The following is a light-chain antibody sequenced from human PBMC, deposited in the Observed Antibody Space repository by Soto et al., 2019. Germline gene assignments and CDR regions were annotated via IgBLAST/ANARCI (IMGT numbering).Light chain of an antibody. CDR3: AAWDDSLSVGV. V-gene: IGLV1-47*01. J-gene: IGLJ1*01. Sequence: QSVLTQPPSASGTPGQRVTISCSGSSSNIGSNYVYWYQQLPGTAPKLLIYRNNQRPSGVPDRFSGSKSGTSASLAISGLRSEDEADYYCAAWDDSLSVGVFGTGIKVTVL. CDR1: SSNIGSNY. CDR2: RNN.